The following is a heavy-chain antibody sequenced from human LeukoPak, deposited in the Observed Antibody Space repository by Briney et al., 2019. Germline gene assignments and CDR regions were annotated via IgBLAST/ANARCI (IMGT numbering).Heavy chain of an antibody. CDR1: GFTVSNNY. CDR2: IYSGGST. V-gene: IGHV3-53*01. J-gene: IGHJ5*02. D-gene: IGHD2-21*01. Sequence: PGGSLRLSCAASGFTVSNNYMSWVRRAAGKGLEWVALIYSGGSTYYADSVKGRFTISRDNSKNTLHLQMNSLRAEDTAVYYCVRHSGELGAWGQGTLVTVSS. CDR3: VRHSGELGA.